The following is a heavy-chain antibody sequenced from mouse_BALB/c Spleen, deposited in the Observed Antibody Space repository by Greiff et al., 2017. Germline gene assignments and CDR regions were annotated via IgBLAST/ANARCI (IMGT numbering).Heavy chain of an antibody. CDR1: GFSLTSYG. CDR3: ARDWGNGGDFDY. CDR2: IWAGGST. V-gene: IGHV2-9*02. J-gene: IGHJ2*01. D-gene: IGHD1-2*01. Sequence: VKLMESGPGLVAPSQSLSITCTVSGFSLTSYGVHWVRQPPGKGLEWLGVIWAGGSTNYNSALMSRLSISKDNSKSQVFLKMNSLQTDDTAMYYCARDWGNGGDFDYWGQGTTLTVSS.